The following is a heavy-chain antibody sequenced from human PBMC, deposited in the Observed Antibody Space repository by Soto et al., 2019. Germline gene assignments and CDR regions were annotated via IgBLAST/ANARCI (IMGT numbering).Heavy chain of an antibody. CDR1: GGTFSSYA. CDR2: IIPIFGTA. Sequence: SVKVSCKASGGTFSSYAISWVRPAPGQGLEWMGGIIPIFGTANYAQKFQGRVTITADESTSTAYMELSSLRSEDTAVYYCARWDADYYDSSGYGMDVWGQGTTVTVSS. CDR3: ARWDADYYDSSGYGMDV. D-gene: IGHD3-22*01. J-gene: IGHJ6*02. V-gene: IGHV1-69*13.